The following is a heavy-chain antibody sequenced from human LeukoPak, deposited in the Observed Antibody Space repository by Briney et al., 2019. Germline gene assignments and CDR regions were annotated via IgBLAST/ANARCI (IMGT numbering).Heavy chain of an antibody. J-gene: IGHJ4*02. CDR2: ISSGGNT. CDR3: AKGGYSYGYFDY. D-gene: IGHD5-18*01. CDR1: GFTFSNYA. Sequence: GGSLRLSCAASGFTFSNYAMSWGRQAPGKGLEWVSVISSGGNTYFADSVKGRFTISRDNSENTLYLQMNSLRAEDSAVYYCAKGGYSYGYFDYWGQGILVTVSS. V-gene: IGHV3-23*01.